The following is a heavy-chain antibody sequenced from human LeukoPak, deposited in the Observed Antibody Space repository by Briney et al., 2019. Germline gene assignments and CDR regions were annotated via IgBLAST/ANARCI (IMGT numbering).Heavy chain of an antibody. V-gene: IGHV1-2*02. CDR3: ARDPGYSSSWARNWFDP. CDR1: GYTFTSYD. J-gene: IGHJ5*02. D-gene: IGHD6-6*01. Sequence: ASVKVSCKASGYTFTSYDINWVRQATGQGLEWMGWINPNSGGTNYAQKSQGRVTMTRDTSISTAYMELSRLRSDDTAVYYCARDPGYSSSWARNWFDPWGQGTLVTVSS. CDR2: INPNSGGT.